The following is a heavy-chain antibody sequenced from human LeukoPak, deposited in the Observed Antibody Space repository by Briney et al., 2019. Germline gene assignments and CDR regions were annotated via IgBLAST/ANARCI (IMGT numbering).Heavy chain of an antibody. V-gene: IGHV3-23*01. CDR2: ITGSGGST. CDR1: RFTFSSHA. CDR3: TSRTSGFDP. D-gene: IGHD2-8*01. J-gene: IGHJ5*02. Sequence: GGSLRLSCAASRFTFSSHAMGWVRQAPGKGLEWVSSITGSGGSTYYGDSVKGRFTIARDNSRNTLYLQMNSLRVEDTAVYYCTSRTSGFDPWGQGTLVSVSS.